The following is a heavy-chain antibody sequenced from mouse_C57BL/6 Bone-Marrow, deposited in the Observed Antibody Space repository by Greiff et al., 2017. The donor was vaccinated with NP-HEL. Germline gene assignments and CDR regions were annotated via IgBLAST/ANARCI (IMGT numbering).Heavy chain of an antibody. CDR2: INPSSGYT. D-gene: IGHD1-1*01. CDR3: ASPDYYYGSFYAMDY. V-gene: IGHV1-4*01. CDR1: GYTFTSYT. Sequence: VKLVESGAELARPGASVKMSCKASGYTFTSYTMHWVKQRPGQGLEWIGYINPSSGYTKYNQKFKDKATLTADKSSSTAYMQLSSLTSEDSAVYYCASPDYYYGSFYAMDYWGQGTSVTVSS. J-gene: IGHJ4*01.